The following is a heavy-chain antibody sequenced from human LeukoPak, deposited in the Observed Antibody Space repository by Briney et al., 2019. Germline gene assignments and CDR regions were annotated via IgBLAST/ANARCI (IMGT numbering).Heavy chain of an antibody. CDR3: ARGRCSSTSCYPDY. J-gene: IGHJ4*02. D-gene: IGHD2-2*01. Sequence: ASVKVSCKASGYTFTSYGISWVRQAPGQGLEWMGWISAYNGNTNYVQKLQGRVTMTTDTSTSTAYMELRSLRSDDTAVYYRARGRCSSTSCYPDYWGQGTLVTVSS. V-gene: IGHV1-18*01. CDR2: ISAYNGNT. CDR1: GYTFTSYG.